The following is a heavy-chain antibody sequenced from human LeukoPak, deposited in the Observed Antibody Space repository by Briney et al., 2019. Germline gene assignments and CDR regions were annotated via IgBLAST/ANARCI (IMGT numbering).Heavy chain of an antibody. CDR2: VRYGGST. V-gene: IGHV4-59*01. CDR3: ARDVTPATV. D-gene: IGHD3-16*01. Sequence: SETLSLTCTVSGGSISSNYRSWIRQPPGKGLEWIGYVRYGGSTNYNPSLKSRVTISVDTSKNQFSLKLSSVTAADTAVYYCARDVTPATVWGQGTLVAVSS. CDR1: GGSISSNY. J-gene: IGHJ4*02.